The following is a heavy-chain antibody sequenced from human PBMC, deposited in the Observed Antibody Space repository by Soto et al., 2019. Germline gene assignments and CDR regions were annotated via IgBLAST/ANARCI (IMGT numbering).Heavy chain of an antibody. CDR1: GFTFSSYG. J-gene: IGHJ4*02. Sequence: PGGSLRLSCAASGFTFSSYGMHWVRQAPGKGLEWVAVISYDGSNKYYADSVKGRFTISRDNSKNTLYLQMNSLRAEDTAVYYCAKEHEYCSGGSCNQVDYWGQGTLVTVSS. CDR3: AKEHEYCSGGSCNQVDY. D-gene: IGHD2-15*01. CDR2: ISYDGSNK. V-gene: IGHV3-30*18.